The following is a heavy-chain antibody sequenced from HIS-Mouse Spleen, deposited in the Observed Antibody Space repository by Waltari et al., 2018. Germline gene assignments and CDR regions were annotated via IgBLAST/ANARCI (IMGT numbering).Heavy chain of an antibody. CDR2: ISSSSSTI. V-gene: IGHV3-48*01. Sequence: EVQLLESGGGLVQPGGSLSLACAAAACMSRRHGLSRVRKAPGKGLDWVSYISSSSSTIYYADSVKGRFTISRDNAKNSLYLQMNSLRAEDTAVYYCARDLGNWFDPWGQGTLVTVSS. J-gene: IGHJ5*02. CDR3: ARDLGNWFDP. CDR1: ACMSRRHG.